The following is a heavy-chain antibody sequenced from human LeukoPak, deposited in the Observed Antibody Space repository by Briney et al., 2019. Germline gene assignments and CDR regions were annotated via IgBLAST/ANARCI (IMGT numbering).Heavy chain of an antibody. CDR3: ARVDLLTGYYFFDY. CDR1: GYTFTSDY. CDR2: INPSGSST. D-gene: IGHD3-9*01. Sequence: ASVKVSCKASGYTFTSDYMHWVRQAPGRGLEWMGIINPSGSSTSYAQKFQGRVTMTTETSTSTAYMELGSLGSDETAVYYCARVDLLTGYYFFDYWGQGTLVTVSS. V-gene: IGHV1-46*01. J-gene: IGHJ4*02.